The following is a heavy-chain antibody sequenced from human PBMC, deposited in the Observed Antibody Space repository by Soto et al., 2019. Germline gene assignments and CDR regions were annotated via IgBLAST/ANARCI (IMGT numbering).Heavy chain of an antibody. CDR1: GDSISSGNYY. J-gene: IGHJ5*02. CDR3: ARLYYDTTEISFDP. V-gene: IGHV4-30-4*01. CDR2: IYFSGST. Sequence: SETLSLTCTVSGDSISSGNYYWSWLRQPPGKGLEWIGYIYFSGSTYYNPSLKSRITISVDTSKNQFSLKLSSVTAADTAVYYCARLYYDTTEISFDPRGPGTLVTVSS. D-gene: IGHD3-9*01.